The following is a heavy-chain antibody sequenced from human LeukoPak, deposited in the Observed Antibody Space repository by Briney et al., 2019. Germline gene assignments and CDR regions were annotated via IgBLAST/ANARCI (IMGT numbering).Heavy chain of an antibody. Sequence: GASVKVSCKASGFTFTSSAVQWVRQARGQRLEWIGWIVVGSGNTNYALKFQERVTITRDMSTSTAYMELSSLRSEDTAVYYCAAVPSYSSGQDAFDIWGQGTMVTVSS. CDR2: IVVGSGNT. D-gene: IGHD6-19*01. J-gene: IGHJ3*02. CDR3: AAVPSYSSGQDAFDI. V-gene: IGHV1-58*01. CDR1: GFTFTSSA.